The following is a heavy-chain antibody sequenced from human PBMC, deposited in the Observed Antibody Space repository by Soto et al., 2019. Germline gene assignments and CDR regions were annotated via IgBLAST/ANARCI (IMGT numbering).Heavy chain of an antibody. J-gene: IGHJ2*01. D-gene: IGHD6-6*01. Sequence: EVQLVESGGGLVQPGGSLRLSCAASGFTFSSYWMSWVRQAPGKGLEWVANIKQDGSEKYYVDSVKGRFTISRDNAKNSLYLQMNSLRAEDTAVYHCARPSSSAPYWYFDLWGRGTLVTVSS. CDR2: IKQDGSEK. CDR1: GFTFSSYW. CDR3: ARPSSSAPYWYFDL. V-gene: IGHV3-7*03.